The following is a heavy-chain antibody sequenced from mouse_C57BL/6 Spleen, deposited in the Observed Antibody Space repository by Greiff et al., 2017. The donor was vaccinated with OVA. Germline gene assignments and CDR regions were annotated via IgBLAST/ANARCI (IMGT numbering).Heavy chain of an antibody. CDR3: ARPIYYGYDAMDY. D-gene: IGHD2-1*01. Sequence: QVQLQQSGPELVKPGASVKISCKASGYAFSSSWMNWVKQRPGKGLEWIGRIYPGDGDTNYNGKFKGKATLTADKSSSTAYMHLSSLTSEDSAVYFCARPIYYGYDAMDYWGQGTSVTVSS. CDR2: IYPGDGDT. V-gene: IGHV1-82*01. J-gene: IGHJ4*01. CDR1: GYAFSSSW.